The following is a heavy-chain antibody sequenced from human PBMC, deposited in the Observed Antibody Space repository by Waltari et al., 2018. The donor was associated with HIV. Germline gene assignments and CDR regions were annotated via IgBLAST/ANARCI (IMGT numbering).Heavy chain of an antibody. Sequence: EVQLVESGGGLPQPGGSLRLSCAASGFTFSNIWMQWVRQAPGKGLVWVSRISPDGNTTTYADSVKGRFTISRDNAKNTLYLQMNSLRAEDTAVYYCTRGFYDMDVWGQGTTVTVSS. CDR1: GFTFSNIW. CDR3: TRGFYDMDV. CDR2: ISPDGNTT. V-gene: IGHV3-74*01. J-gene: IGHJ6*02.